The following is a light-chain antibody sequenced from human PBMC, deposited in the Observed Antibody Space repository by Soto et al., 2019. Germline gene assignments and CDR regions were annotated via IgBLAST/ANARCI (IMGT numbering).Light chain of an antibody. CDR1: QSISSW. J-gene: IGKJ1*01. Sequence: DIQMTQSPSTLSASVGDRVTITCRASQSISSWLAWYQQKPGKAPKLLIYDASSLESGVPSRFSGSGSGTEFTLTITSLQSDDVATYYCQQYNSYSWAFGQGTKVDIK. V-gene: IGKV1-5*01. CDR3: QQYNSYSWA. CDR2: DAS.